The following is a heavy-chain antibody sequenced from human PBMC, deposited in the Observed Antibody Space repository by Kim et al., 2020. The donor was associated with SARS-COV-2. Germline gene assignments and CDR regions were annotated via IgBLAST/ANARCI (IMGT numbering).Heavy chain of an antibody. CDR2: IIPIFGTA. D-gene: IGHD3-10*01. V-gene: IGHV1-69*13. CDR3: ARVSVRGVILNSPFDY. CDR1: GGTFSSYA. J-gene: IGHJ4*02. Sequence: SVKVSCKASGGTFSSYAISWVRQAPGQGLEWMGGIIPIFGTANYAQKFQGRVTITADESTSTAYMELSSLRSEDTAVYYCARVSVRGVILNSPFDYWGQGTLVTVSS.